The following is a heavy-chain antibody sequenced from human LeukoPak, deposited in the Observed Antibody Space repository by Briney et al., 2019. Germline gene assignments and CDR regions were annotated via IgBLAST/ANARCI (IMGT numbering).Heavy chain of an antibody. Sequence: PSETLSLTCTVSGGSISSGDYSWSWIRQPPGKGLEWIGYIYYSGSTYYNPSLKSRVTISVDTSKNQFSLKLSSVTAADTAVYYCARAYYDFWSGPGAPDWFDPWGQGTLVTVSS. V-gene: IGHV4-30-4*01. J-gene: IGHJ5*02. CDR1: GGSISSGDYS. D-gene: IGHD3-3*01. CDR3: ARAYYDFWSGPGAPDWFDP. CDR2: IYYSGST.